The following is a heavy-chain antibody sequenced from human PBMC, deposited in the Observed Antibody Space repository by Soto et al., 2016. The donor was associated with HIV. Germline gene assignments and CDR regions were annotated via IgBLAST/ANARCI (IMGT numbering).Heavy chain of an antibody. V-gene: IGHV3-21*01. J-gene: IGHJ5*02. Sequence: EVQLVESGGGLVKPGGSLRLSCAASGFTFSSYSMNWVRQAPGKGLEWVSSISSSSSYIYYADSVKGRFTISRDNAKNSLYLQMNSLRAEDTAVYYCAREKDLRQQLLADSPTNPNWFDPWGQGTLVTVSS. D-gene: IGHD6-13*01. CDR3: AREKDLRQQLLADSPTNPNWFDP. CDR2: ISSSSSYI. CDR1: GFTFSSYS.